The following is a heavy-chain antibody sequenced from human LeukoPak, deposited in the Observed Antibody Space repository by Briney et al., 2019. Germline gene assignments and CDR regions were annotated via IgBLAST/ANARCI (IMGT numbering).Heavy chain of an antibody. CDR2: ISSSSSYT. V-gene: IGHV3-11*06. CDR1: GFTFSDYY. Sequence: GGSLRLSCAASGFTFSDYYMSWIRQAPGKGLEWVSYISSSSSYTNYADSVKGRFTISRDNAKNSLYLQMNSLRAEDTAVYYCARHRRGDPFDYWGQGTLVTVSS. J-gene: IGHJ4*02. D-gene: IGHD3-10*01. CDR3: ARHRRGDPFDY.